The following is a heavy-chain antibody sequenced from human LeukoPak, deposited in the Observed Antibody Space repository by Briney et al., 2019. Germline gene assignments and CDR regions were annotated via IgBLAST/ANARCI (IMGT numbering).Heavy chain of an antibody. J-gene: IGHJ4*02. CDR3: ARVMTTVTLTDYFDY. Sequence: PSETLSLTCTVSGGSISSYYWSWIRQPAGKGLEWIGRIYTSGSTNYNPSLKSRVTMSVDTSKNQFSLKLSSVTAADTAVYYCARVMTTVTLTDYFDYWGQGTLVTVPS. V-gene: IGHV4-4*07. CDR1: GGSISSYY. CDR2: IYTSGST. D-gene: IGHD4-17*01.